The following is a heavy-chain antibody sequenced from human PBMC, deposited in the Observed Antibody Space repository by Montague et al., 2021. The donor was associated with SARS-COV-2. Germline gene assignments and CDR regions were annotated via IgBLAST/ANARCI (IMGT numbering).Heavy chain of an antibody. Sequence: SETLSLTCGVYGGSFSDYYWTWIRQPPGKGLEWIGEINHTGSTNYNPSLKSRVTLSVDTSKNQFSLKLQSVTAADTAVYYRARGQVPIFGLVIFIPAAEDLDGWGQGTSVTVSS. CDR2: INHTGST. V-gene: IGHV4-34*01. J-gene: IGHJ6*02. CDR1: GGSFSDYY. D-gene: IGHD3-3*01. CDR3: ARGQVPIFGLVIFIPAAEDLDG.